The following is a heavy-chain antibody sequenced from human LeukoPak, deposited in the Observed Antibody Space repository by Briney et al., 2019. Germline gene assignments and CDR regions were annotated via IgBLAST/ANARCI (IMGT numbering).Heavy chain of an antibody. J-gene: IGHJ4*02. CDR3: AKCGRGYSSSHEDY. D-gene: IGHD6-6*01. Sequence: HPGGSLRLSCAASGFTFSSYEMNWVRQAPGKGLEWVSYISSSGSTIYYADSVKGRFTISRDNSKNTLYLQMNSLRAEDTAVYYCAKCGRGYSSSHEDYWGQGTLVTVSS. CDR1: GFTFSSYE. V-gene: IGHV3-48*03. CDR2: ISSSGSTI.